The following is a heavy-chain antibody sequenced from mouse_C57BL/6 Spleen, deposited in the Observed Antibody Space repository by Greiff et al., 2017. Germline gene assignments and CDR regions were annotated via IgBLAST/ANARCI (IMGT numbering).Heavy chain of an antibody. CDR3: ARDADYDFDY. V-gene: IGHV5-4*01. Sequence: EVHLVESGGGLVKPGGSLKLSCAASGFTFSSYAMSWVRQTPEKRLEWVATISDGGSYTYYPDNVKGRFTISRDNAKNNLYLQMSHLKSEDTAMYYCARDADYDFDYWGQGTTLTVSS. D-gene: IGHD2-4*01. CDR1: GFTFSSYA. J-gene: IGHJ2*01. CDR2: ISDGGSYT.